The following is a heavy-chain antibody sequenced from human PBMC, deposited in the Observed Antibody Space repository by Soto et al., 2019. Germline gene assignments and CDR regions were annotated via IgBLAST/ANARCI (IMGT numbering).Heavy chain of an antibody. Sequence: ASVKVSCKASGYTFTSYGISWVRQAPGQGLEWMGWISAYNGNTNYAQKLQGRVTMTTDTSTSTAYMELRSLRSDDTAVYYCARDEYCSGGSCIAFAIWGQGTMVTVSS. CDR2: ISAYNGNT. V-gene: IGHV1-18*01. J-gene: IGHJ3*02. CDR1: GYTFTSYG. CDR3: ARDEYCSGGSCIAFAI. D-gene: IGHD2-15*01.